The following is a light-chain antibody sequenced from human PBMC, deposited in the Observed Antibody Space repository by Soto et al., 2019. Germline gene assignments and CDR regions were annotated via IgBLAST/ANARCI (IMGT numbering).Light chain of an antibody. V-gene: IGKV3-15*01. Sequence: EIVMTQSPATLSVSPGEGATLSCKASQNVYNNLAWYQQRPGQPPRLLIYDASTRATGISARFSGSGYGTEFTLTISILQSEDFAVYFCQQCRYWPLTFGGGTKVEIK. CDR3: QQCRYWPLT. CDR1: QNVYNN. CDR2: DAS. J-gene: IGKJ4*01.